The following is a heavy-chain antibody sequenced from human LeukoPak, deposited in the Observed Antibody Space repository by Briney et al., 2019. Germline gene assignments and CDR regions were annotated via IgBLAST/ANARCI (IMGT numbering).Heavy chain of an antibody. Sequence: GASLRLSCAASGFTVSSYDMYWVRQAPGEGLEWVAVISYDGSNNNYADSVKGRFTISRDNSKNTLYLQMNSLRAEDTAVYYCARDSGRGWSFFDYWGQGTLVTVSS. CDR2: ISYDGSNN. D-gene: IGHD6-19*01. V-gene: IGHV3-30*04. CDR1: GFTVSSYD. J-gene: IGHJ4*02. CDR3: ARDSGRGWSFFDY.